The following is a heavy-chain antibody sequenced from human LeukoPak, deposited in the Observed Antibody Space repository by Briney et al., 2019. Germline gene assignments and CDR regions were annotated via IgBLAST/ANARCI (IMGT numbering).Heavy chain of an antibody. CDR2: IKQDGSVK. CDR1: GFTFSSYW. V-gene: IGHV3-7*01. J-gene: IGHJ4*02. Sequence: QAGGSLRLSCAASGFTFSSYWMSWVRQAPGKGLEWVANIKQDGSVKYYVDSVKGRFTISRDNAKNSLYLQMNSLRAEDTAVYYCASPGSVGDTGMPDYWGQGTLVTVSS. CDR3: ASPGSVGDTGMPDY. D-gene: IGHD5-18*01.